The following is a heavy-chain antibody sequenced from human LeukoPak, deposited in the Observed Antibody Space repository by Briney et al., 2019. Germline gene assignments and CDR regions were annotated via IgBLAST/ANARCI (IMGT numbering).Heavy chain of an antibody. CDR2: IYYSGST. CDR3: ARDSSGRDGYNFVLDY. D-gene: IGHD5-24*01. CDR1: GGSISSYY. Sequence: SETLSLTCTVSGGSISSYYWSWIRQPPGKGLEWIGYIYYSGSTNYNPSLKSRVTISVDTSENQFSLKLSSVTAADTAVYYCARDSSGRDGYNFVLDYWGQGTLVTVSS. V-gene: IGHV4-59*01. J-gene: IGHJ4*02.